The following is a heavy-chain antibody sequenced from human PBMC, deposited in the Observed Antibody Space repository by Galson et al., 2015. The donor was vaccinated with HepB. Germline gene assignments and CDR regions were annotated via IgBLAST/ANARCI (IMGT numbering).Heavy chain of an antibody. CDR3: AKEQYCSSTCCFNYFDF. CDR2: IRGSGGNT. CDR1: GFTFSSYG. D-gene: IGHD2-2*01. V-gene: IGHV3-23*01. J-gene: IGHJ4*02. Sequence: SLRLSCAASGFTFSSYGMSWVRQAPGKGLEWVSTIRGSGGNTYYADSVKGRFTISRDNSKNTLYLQMNSLRAEDTAIYYCAKEQYCSSTCCFNYFDFWDQGTLVTVSS.